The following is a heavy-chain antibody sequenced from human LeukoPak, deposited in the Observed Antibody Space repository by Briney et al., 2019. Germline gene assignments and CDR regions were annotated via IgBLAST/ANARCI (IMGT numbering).Heavy chain of an antibody. CDR2: IGGHVHST. J-gene: IGHJ4*02. CDR3: ANHRTPDRYHWNYFDY. Sequence: PGGSLRLSCAASGFTFRNSATSWVRQAPGRGLEWVSSIGGHVHSTYYADSVIGRFTISRDDSKNTLYLQMNSLRANDTAIYYCANHRTPDRYHWNYFDYWGQGTLVTVSS. V-gene: IGHV3-23*01. D-gene: IGHD1-20*01. CDR1: GFTFRNSA.